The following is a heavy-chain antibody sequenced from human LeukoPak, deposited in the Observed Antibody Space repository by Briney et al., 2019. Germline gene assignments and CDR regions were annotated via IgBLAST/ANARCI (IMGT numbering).Heavy chain of an antibody. V-gene: IGHV4-30-2*01. D-gene: IGHD6-13*01. J-gene: IGHJ4*02. CDR2: INHSGST. Sequence: SQTLSLTCAVSGGSISSGGYSWSWIRQPPGKGLEWIGEINHSGSTNYNPSLKSRVTISVDTSKNQFSLKLSSVTAADTAVYYCAREAAGTGFDYWGQGTLVTVSS. CDR3: AREAAGTGFDY. CDR1: GGSISSGGYS.